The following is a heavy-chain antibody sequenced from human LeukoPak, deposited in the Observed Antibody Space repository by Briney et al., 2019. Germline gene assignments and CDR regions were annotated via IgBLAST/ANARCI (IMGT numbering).Heavy chain of an antibody. CDR1: GFTFSDYY. V-gene: IGHV3-11*01. CDR2: ISSSGSTI. J-gene: IGHJ6*03. Sequence: PGGSLRLSCAASGFTFSDYYMSWIRQAPGKGLEWVSYISSSGSTIYYADSVKGRFTISRDNAKNPLYLQMNSLRAEDTALYYCARVSSSSWYLEGYYYYYMDVWGKGTTVTVSS. D-gene: IGHD6-13*01. CDR3: ARVSSSSWYLEGYYYYYMDV.